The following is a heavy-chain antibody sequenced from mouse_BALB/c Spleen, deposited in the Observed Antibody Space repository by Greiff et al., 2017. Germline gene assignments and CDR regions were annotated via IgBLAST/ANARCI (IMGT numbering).Heavy chain of an antibody. CDR2: SSNKANDYTT. D-gene: IGHD2-3*01. Sequence: EVKLMESGGGLVQPGGSLRLSCATSGFTFSDFYMEWVRQPPGYRLEWIAASSNKANDYTTEYIAYVKVRFIVSRDTYQSILYLQMNALRAEDTAIYYCARDAGDGYGYFDDWGAGTTVTVSA. CDR3: ARDAGDGYGYFDD. J-gene: IGHJ1*01. CDR1: GFTFSDFY. V-gene: IGHV7-1*02.